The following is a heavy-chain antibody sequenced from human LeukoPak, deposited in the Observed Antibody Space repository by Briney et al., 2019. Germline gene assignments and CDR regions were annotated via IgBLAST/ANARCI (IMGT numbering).Heavy chain of an antibody. Sequence: SETLSLTCTVSGGSISSYYWSWIRQPPGKGLEWIGYIYYSRSTNYNPSLKSRVTISVDTSKNQFSLKLSSVTAADTAVYYCARQKIVATITGIFDYWGQGTLVTVSS. J-gene: IGHJ4*02. V-gene: IGHV4-59*08. D-gene: IGHD5-12*01. CDR3: ARQKIVATITGIFDY. CDR1: GGSISSYY. CDR2: IYYSRST.